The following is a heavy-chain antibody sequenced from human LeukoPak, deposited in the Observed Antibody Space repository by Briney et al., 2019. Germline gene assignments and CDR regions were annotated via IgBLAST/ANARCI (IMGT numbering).Heavy chain of an antibody. V-gene: IGHV3-23*01. CDR3: AKDRSPSYSSGWY. CDR2: ISDGGSNT. Sequence: GSLRHSGTASGFTVSDYAMSWVRQATGKGLEWVSVISDGGSNTFYADSVRGRFTISRDNSKNMLYLQMNSLRVEDTAVYYCAKDRSPSYSSGWYWGQGTLVTVSS. D-gene: IGHD6-19*01. J-gene: IGHJ4*02. CDR1: GFTVSDYA.